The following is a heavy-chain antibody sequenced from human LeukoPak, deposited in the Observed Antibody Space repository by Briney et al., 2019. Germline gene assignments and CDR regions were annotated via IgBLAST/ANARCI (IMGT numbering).Heavy chain of an antibody. CDR1: GYTFTSYD. D-gene: IGHD1-26*01. CDR3: ARAQGSYYHYYMDV. CDR2: MNPSGGST. J-gene: IGHJ6*03. Sequence: ASVKVSCKASGYTFTSYDMHWVRQAPGQRVEWMGIMNPSGGSTGYAQKFQCRFPMTRDTSTSTVYMELSSLRSEDTAVYYCARAQGSYYHYYMDVWGKGTTVTVSS. V-gene: IGHV1-46*01.